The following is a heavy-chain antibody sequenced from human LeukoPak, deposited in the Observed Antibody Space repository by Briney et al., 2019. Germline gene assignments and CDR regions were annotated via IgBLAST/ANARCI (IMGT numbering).Heavy chain of an antibody. D-gene: IGHD3-22*01. CDR2: ISYDGSNK. CDR3: ARGYYYDSSGYNSMPFDY. J-gene: IGHJ4*02. Sequence: PGRSLRLSCAASGFTFSSYAMHWVRQAPGKGLEWVAVISYDGSNKYYADSVKGRFTISRDNSKNTLYLQMNSLRAEDTAVYYCARGYYYDSSGYNSMPFDYWGQGTLVTVSS. CDR1: GFTFSSYA. V-gene: IGHV3-30-3*01.